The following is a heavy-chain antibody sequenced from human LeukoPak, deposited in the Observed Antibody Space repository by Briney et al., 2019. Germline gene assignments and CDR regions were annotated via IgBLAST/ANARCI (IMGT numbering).Heavy chain of an antibody. CDR2: ISAYNGNT. CDR3: ARGAYCNRNSCPFGY. Sequence: ASVKVSCKASGYTFTSYGISWVRQAPGQGLEWMGWISAYNGNTNYAQKLQGRVTMTTDTSTSTAYMELRSLRSDDTAVYYCARGAYCNRNSCPFGYWGQGTLVTVSS. CDR1: GYTFTSYG. D-gene: IGHD2-2*01. J-gene: IGHJ4*02. V-gene: IGHV1-18*01.